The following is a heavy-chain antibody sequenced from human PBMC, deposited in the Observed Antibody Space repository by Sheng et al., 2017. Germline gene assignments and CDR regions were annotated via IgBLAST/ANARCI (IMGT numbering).Heavy chain of an antibody. V-gene: IGHV3-74*01. CDR2: INSDGSST. D-gene: IGHD1-26*01. CDR3: ARPYSGSYSWGY. CDR1: GFTFSTYW. J-gene: IGHJ4*02. Sequence: EVQLVESGGGLVQPGGSLRLSCVGSGFTFSTYWMYWVRQAPGKGLVWVSRINSDGSSTSYVDSVKGRFTISRDNAKNTLYLQMNSLRGEDTAVYYCARPYSGSYSWGYWGQGTLVTVSS.